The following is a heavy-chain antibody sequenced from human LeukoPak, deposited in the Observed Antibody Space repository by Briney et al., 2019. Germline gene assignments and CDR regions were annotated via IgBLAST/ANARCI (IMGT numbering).Heavy chain of an antibody. CDR3: ARQTMLVGYANGLGFNY. V-gene: IGHV4-59*01. Sequence: TSETLSLTCNVTGASISSWYWSWIRQPPGKGLEWIGDIYGSGSTNYNPSLKSRVSMSADTSKNQISLNLKFVTAADTAVYYRARQTMLVGYANGLGFNYWGEGTLVTVSS. CDR2: IYGSGST. CDR1: GASISSWY. J-gene: IGHJ4*02. D-gene: IGHD2-2*01.